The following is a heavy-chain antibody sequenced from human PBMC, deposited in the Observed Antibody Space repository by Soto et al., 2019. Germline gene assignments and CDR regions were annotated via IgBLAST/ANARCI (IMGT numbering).Heavy chain of an antibody. Sequence: EVQLVESGGGLVQPGGSLRLSCAASGFTFSSYSMNWVRQAPGKGLEWVSYISSSSSTIYYADSVKGRFTISRDNAKNSLYLQRNSLRAEDTAVDYCARHPERIAEIGWFDPWGQGTLVTVSS. CDR1: GFTFSSYS. D-gene: IGHD6-13*01. CDR2: ISSSSSTI. CDR3: ARHPERIAEIGWFDP. J-gene: IGHJ5*02. V-gene: IGHV3-48*01.